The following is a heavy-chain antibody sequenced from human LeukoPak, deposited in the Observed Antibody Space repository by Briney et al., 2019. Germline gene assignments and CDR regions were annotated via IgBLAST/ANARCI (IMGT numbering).Heavy chain of an antibody. CDR1: RYSIRSDYY. V-gene: IGHV4-38-2*02. D-gene: IGHD3-10*01. J-gene: IGHJ6*03. CDR3: ARRVGRWFGERAYYYNYMDV. CDR2: IYHSGYT. Sequence: PSETLSLTCSVSRYSIRSDYYWGWIRQPPGKGLEWIASIYHSGYTYYNVSLKSRVTLSVDTSKNQFSLRLSSVTAADTAVYYCARRVGRWFGERAYYYNYMDVWGKGTTVTISS.